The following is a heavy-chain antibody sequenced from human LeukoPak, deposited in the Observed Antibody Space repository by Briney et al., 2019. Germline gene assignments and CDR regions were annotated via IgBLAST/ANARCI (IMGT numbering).Heavy chain of an antibody. J-gene: IGHJ5*02. V-gene: IGHV4-31*03. CDR1: GGSFSSGGDF. Sequence: SETLTLTCTVSGGSFSSGGDFWSRSRQDPGKGLEWIGYIYYSGSTYYNTSHKSRFTISVDTSKNEYSLKLSSVTAADTDVYYCARFSQNWFDPWGQGTLVTVSS. CDR2: IYYSGST. CDR3: ARFSQNWFDP.